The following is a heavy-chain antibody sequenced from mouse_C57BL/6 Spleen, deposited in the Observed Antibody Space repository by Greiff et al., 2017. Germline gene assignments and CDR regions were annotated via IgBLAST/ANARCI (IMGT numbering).Heavy chain of an antibody. CDR3: ARGSYGNSRYFDV. CDR1: GYTFTSYW. D-gene: IGHD2-1*01. CDR2: IYPGSGST. Sequence: QVQLQQSGAELVKPGASVKMSCKASGYTFTSYWITWVKQRPGQGLEWIGDIYPGSGSTNYNEKFKSKATLTVDTSSSTAYMQLSSLTSEDSAVYYCARGSYGNSRYFDVWGTGTTVTVSS. V-gene: IGHV1-55*01. J-gene: IGHJ1*03.